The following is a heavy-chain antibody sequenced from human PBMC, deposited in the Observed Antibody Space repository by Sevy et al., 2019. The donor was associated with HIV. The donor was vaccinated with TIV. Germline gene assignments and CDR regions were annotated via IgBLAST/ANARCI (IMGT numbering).Heavy chain of an antibody. D-gene: IGHD2-2*01. Sequence: ASVKVSCKASGYTVTSYGISWVRQAPGQGLEWMGWTSTFNVNTNNAQKFQGRVTMTTDTSTRTAYMELTSLRSDDTAVYYCARDDCSSLSCHGSLLYWGQGTLVTVSS. CDR2: TSTFNVNT. V-gene: IGHV1-18*01. CDR1: GYTVTSYG. CDR3: ARDDCSSLSCHGSLLY. J-gene: IGHJ4*02.